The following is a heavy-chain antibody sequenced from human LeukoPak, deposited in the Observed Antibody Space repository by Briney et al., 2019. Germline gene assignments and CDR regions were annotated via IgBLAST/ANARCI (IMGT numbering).Heavy chain of an antibody. CDR2: IYTSGST. CDR3: ARDLYGSGSYYYPADDAFDI. CDR1: GGSISSYY. J-gene: IGHJ3*02. V-gene: IGHV4-4*07. Sequence: PSETLSLTCTVSGGSISSYYWSWIRQPAGKGLEWIGRIYTSGSTNYNPSLKGRVTMSVDTSKNQFSLKLSSVTAADTAVYYCARDLYGSGSYYYPADDAFDIWGQGTMVTVSS. D-gene: IGHD3-10*01.